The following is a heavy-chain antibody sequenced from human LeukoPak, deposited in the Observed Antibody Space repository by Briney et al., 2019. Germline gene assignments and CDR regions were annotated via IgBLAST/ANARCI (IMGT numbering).Heavy chain of an antibody. CDR1: GGSFSGYY. J-gene: IGHJ4*02. V-gene: IGHV4-34*01. CDR3: ARLDYYDSSGYSPLIDY. Sequence: PSETLSLTCAVYGGSFSGYYWSWIRQPPGKGLEWIGEINHSGSTNYNPSLKSRVTISVDTSKNQFSLKLSSVTAADTAVYYCARLDYYDSSGYSPLIDYWGQGTLVTVSS. D-gene: IGHD3-22*01. CDR2: INHSGST.